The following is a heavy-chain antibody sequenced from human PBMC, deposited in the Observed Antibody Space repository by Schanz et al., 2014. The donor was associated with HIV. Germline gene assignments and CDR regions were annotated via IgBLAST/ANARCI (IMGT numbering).Heavy chain of an antibody. J-gene: IGHJ5*02. Sequence: EVQLLESGGGLVQPGGSLRLSCEASGFTFSNYAMSWVRQAPGKGLEWVANINEDGSEKYYVDSVKGRFTISRDNAKNSLHLQMNSLRAEDTAVYYCARFKGYRSGWPGSNWFDPWGQGTLVTVSS. CDR3: ARFKGYRSGWPGSNWFDP. V-gene: IGHV3-7*01. CDR2: INEDGSEK. D-gene: IGHD6-19*01. CDR1: GFTFSNYA.